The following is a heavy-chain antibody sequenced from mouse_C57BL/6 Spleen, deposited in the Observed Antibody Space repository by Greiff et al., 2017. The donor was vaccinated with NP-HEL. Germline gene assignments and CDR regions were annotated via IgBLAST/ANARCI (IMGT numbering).Heavy chain of an antibody. Sequence: QVQLQQSGAELVKPGASVKMSCKASGYTFTSYWITWVKQRPGQGLEWIGDIYPGSGSTNYNEKFKSTATLTVDTSSSTAYMQLSSLTSEDSAVYYCADGYYAFDYWGQGTTLTVSS. CDR1: GYTFTSYW. CDR3: ADGYYAFDY. V-gene: IGHV1-55*01. CDR2: IYPGSGST. J-gene: IGHJ2*01. D-gene: IGHD2-3*01.